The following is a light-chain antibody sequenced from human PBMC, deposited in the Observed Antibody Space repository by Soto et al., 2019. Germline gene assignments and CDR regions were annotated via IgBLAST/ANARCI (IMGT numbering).Light chain of an antibody. V-gene: IGLV2-14*01. CDR2: EVS. CDR3: SSYTGSSSFEV. J-gene: IGLJ3*02. CDR1: SSDVGGHNY. Sequence: QSVLTQPASVSGSPGQSITISCTGSSSDVGGHNYVCWYQQHPGKAPKLMIFEVSSRPSGVSNRFSGSKSGNTASLTISGLQAEDEATYYCSSYTGSSSFEVFGGGTQLTV.